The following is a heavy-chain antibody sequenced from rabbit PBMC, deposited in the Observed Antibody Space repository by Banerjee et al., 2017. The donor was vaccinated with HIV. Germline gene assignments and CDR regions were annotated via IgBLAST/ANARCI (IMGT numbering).Heavy chain of an antibody. V-gene: IGHV1S43*01. Sequence: QSLEESGGDLVKPEGSLTLTCTASGFSFSNSYWICWVRQAPGKGLEWIACIYTSSGSTWYASWVNGRFTISRSTSLNTVDLKMTSLTAADTATYFCARGAVYPAYGNPYYFNLWGPGTLVTVS. CDR1: GFSFSNSYW. CDR3: ARGAVYPAYGNPYYFNL. CDR2: IYTSSGST. J-gene: IGHJ4*01. D-gene: IGHD7-1*01.